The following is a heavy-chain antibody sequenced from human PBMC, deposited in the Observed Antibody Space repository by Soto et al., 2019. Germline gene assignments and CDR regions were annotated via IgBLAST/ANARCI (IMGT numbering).Heavy chain of an antibody. CDR1: RYSFTTYC. J-gene: IGHJ6*02. CDR3: ARHEATYYNFYGMDV. V-gene: IGHV5-51*01. Sequence: GESLKLSCTSYRYSFTTYCIACVPQMPGKGLEWMGSIHPGESDTRYSPSFQGQVTISAGRSITTAYLQWSSLKASDTAMYYCARHEATYYNFYGMDVWGQGTTVTVSS. CDR2: IHPGESDT.